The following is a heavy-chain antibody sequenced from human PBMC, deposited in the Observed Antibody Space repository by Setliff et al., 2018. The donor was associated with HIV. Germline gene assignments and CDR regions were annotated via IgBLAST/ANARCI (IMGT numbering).Heavy chain of an antibody. CDR2: IYHNGNT. D-gene: IGHD4-17*01. V-gene: IGHV4-4*02. J-gene: IGHJ4*02. CDR3: AGDWRAYGVLGS. Sequence: PSETLSLTCAVSGGSISSSNWWSWVRQPPGKGLEWIGEIYHNGNTNYSPSLKNRVTMSVDNSKNQFSLMVRSVTAADTAVYYCAGDWRAYGVLGSWGQGMLVTVSS. CDR1: GGSISSSNW.